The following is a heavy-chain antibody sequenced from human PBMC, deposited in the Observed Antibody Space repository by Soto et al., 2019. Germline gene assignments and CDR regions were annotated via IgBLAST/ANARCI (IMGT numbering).Heavy chain of an antibody. CDR3: ARLMGGGRQGLERPNGNYFDY. J-gene: IGHJ4*02. D-gene: IGHD1-1*01. CDR2: IYYSGST. V-gene: IGHV4-39*01. Sequence: SETLSLTCTVSGGSISSSSYYWGWIRQPPGKGLEWIGSIYYSGSTYYNPSLKSRVTISVDTSKNQFSLKLSSVTAADTAVYYCARLMGGGRQGLERPNGNYFDYWGQGTLVTVSS. CDR1: GGSISSSSYY.